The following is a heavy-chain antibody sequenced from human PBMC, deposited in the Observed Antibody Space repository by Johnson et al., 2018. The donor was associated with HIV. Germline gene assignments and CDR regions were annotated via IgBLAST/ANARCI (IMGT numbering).Heavy chain of an antibody. D-gene: IGHD6-19*01. CDR2: ISWNSGSI. Sequence: EVQLVESGGGLVQPGRSLRLSCAASGFTFDDYAMHWVRQALGKGLEWVSGISWNSGSIGYADSVKGRFTISRDNAKNSLYLQMNSLRAEDTALYYCAGRSSAWYEDAFDIWGQGTMVTVSS. CDR1: GFTFDDYA. V-gene: IGHV3-9*01. CDR3: AGRSSAWYEDAFDI. J-gene: IGHJ3*02.